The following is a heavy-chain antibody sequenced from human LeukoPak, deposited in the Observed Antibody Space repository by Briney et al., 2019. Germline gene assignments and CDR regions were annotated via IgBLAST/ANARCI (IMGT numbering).Heavy chain of an antibody. V-gene: IGHV3-15*04. Sequence: GGSLRLSCADSGSGFSFSWMTWVRQAPGEGLDWVGRIASKTDGGATDYAAPVKGRFTISRDDSKNTLNLQMNSLKTEDTAVYYCTTGIRGDWGQGTLVTVSS. D-gene: IGHD3-10*01. J-gene: IGHJ4*02. CDR1: GSGFSFSW. CDR3: TTGIRGD. CDR2: IASKTDGGAT.